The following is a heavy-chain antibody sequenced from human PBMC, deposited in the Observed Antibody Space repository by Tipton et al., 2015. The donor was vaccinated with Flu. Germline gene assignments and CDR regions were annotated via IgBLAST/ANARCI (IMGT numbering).Heavy chain of an antibody. CDR2: INDSGTT. D-gene: IGHD3-22*01. V-gene: IGHV4-34*01. CDR3: ARAQHYDSSAYYYYYMDV. Sequence: LRLSCASSGFTFSIHGMHWVRQAPGKGLEWIGEINDSGTTNYNPSLKSRVTISVDMSENQFSLRLTSVTAADTAVYYCARAQHYDSSAYYYYYMDVWGEGTTVTVSS. CDR1: GFTFSIHG. J-gene: IGHJ6*03.